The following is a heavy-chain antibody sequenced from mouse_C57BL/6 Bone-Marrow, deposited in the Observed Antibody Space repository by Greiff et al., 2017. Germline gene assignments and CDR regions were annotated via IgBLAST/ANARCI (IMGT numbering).Heavy chain of an antibody. J-gene: IGHJ2*01. D-gene: IGHD1-1*01. CDR3: ARGGSSYGYFDD. Sequence: DVKLVESGPELVKPGASVKIPCKASGYTFTDYNMDWVKQSHGKSLEWIGDINPNNGGTIYNQKFKGKATLTVDKSSSTAYMELRSLTSEDTAVYYCARGGSSYGYFDDWGQGTTLTVSS. CDR1: GYTFTDYN. CDR2: INPNNGGT. V-gene: IGHV1-18*01.